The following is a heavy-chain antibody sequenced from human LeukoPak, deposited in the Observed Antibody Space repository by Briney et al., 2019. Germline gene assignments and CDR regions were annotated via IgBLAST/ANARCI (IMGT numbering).Heavy chain of an antibody. CDR1: GFTLSSYA. CDR3: ARDLRPSSSWYEVFDY. J-gene: IGHJ4*02. V-gene: IGHV3-30-3*01. D-gene: IGHD6-13*01. CDR2: ISYDGSNK. Sequence: PGGSLRLACAASGFTLSSYAMHWVRQAPGKGLEWVAVISYDGSNKYYADSVKGRFTISRDNSKNTLYLQMNSLRAEDTAVYYCARDLRPSSSWYEVFDYWGQGTLVTVSS.